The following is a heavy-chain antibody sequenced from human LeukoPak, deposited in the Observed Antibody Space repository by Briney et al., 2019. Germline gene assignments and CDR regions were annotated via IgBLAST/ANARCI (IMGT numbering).Heavy chain of an antibody. V-gene: IGHV4-34*01. Sequence: PSETLSLTCAVYGGSFSGYYWSWIRQPPGKGLEWIGEINHSGSTNYNPSPKSRVTISVDTSENQFSLKLSSVTAADTAVYYCARHRYDYVWGSYRDWGGSLNWFDPWGQGTLVTVSS. J-gene: IGHJ5*02. CDR1: GGSFSGYY. D-gene: IGHD3-16*02. CDR3: ARHRYDYVWGSYRDWGGSLNWFDP. CDR2: INHSGST.